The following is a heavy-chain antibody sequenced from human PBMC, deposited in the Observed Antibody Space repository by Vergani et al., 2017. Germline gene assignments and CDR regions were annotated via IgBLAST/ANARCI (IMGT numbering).Heavy chain of an antibody. CDR2: ISAGGTT. CDR3: ARDHTSTWNYYSNGMDV. D-gene: IGHD6-13*01. J-gene: IGHJ6*02. CDR1: GFTVSSTY. V-gene: IGHV3-66*02. Sequence: EVQLVESGGDLVQPGGSLRRSCAASGFTVSSTYMAWVRQAPGKGLEWLSIISAGGTTFYADSVKGRFTISRDNSKNTLYLQMNSLTTEDTAVYYCARDHTSTWNYYSNGMDVWGQGTTVTVSS.